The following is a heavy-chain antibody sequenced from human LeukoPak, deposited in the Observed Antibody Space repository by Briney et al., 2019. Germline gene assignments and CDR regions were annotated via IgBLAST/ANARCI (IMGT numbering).Heavy chain of an antibody. Sequence: GGSLRLSCAASGFTFSSYGMHWVRQAPGKGLEWVAVIWYGGSNKYYADPVKGRFTISRDNSKNTLYLQMNSLRAEDTAVYYCARALYSSSWYHYFDYWGQGTLVTVSS. CDR3: ARALYSSSWYHYFDY. CDR1: GFTFSSYG. J-gene: IGHJ4*02. D-gene: IGHD6-13*01. V-gene: IGHV3-33*01. CDR2: IWYGGSNK.